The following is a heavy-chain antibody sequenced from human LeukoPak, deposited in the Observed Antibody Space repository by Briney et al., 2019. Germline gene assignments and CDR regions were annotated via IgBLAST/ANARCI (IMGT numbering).Heavy chain of an antibody. CDR2: ISLSGRFI. V-gene: IGHV3-21*01. D-gene: IGHD2-2*01. J-gene: IGHJ4*02. CDR3: AREMLVIPAAVDY. Sequence: PGGSLRLSCGASGFNFSAFSMSWVRQAPGKGLEWVASISLSGRFIYYADSLKGRFTISRDNAKNSVHLQVNSLRAEDTAVYYCAREMLVIPAAVDYWGQGTLVTVSP. CDR1: GFNFSAFS.